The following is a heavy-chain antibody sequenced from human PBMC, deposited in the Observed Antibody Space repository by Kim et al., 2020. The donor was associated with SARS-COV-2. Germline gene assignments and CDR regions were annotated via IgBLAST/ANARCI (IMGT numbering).Heavy chain of an antibody. J-gene: IGHJ4*02. CDR2: ITSGGGTI. CDR1: GFSFSDFY. D-gene: IGHD1-26*01. Sequence: GGSLTLSCAASGFSFSDFYMTWVRQTPGKGLEWISYITSGGGTIYYADSVKGRFTISRDNAENSLYLEMTSLRAEDSAMYYCARGGALTVFVDHWGQGTLVTGSS. V-gene: IGHV3-11*01. CDR3: ARGGALTVFVDH.